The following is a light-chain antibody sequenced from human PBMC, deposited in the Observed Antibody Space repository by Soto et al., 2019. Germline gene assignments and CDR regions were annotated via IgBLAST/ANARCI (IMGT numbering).Light chain of an antibody. CDR3: SSYTSSSALRV. V-gene: IGLV2-14*01. CDR1: SSDVGGYNY. Sequence: QSVLTQPASVSGSPGQSITISCTGTSSDVGGYNYVSWYQQHPGKAPKLMIYDVRNRPSGVSNRFSGSKSGNTASLTISGLQAEDDADYYCSSYTSSSALRVFGTGTKLTVL. CDR2: DVR. J-gene: IGLJ1*01.